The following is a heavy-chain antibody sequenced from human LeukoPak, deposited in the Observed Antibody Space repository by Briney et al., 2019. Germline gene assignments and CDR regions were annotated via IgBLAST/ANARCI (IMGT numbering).Heavy chain of an antibody. J-gene: IGHJ6*03. V-gene: IGHV1-8*01. D-gene: IGHD3-22*01. CDR2: MNPNSRNT. Sequence: ASLKVSCKASGDTFTSYVIYSVRQATGQGREWMGWMNPNSRNTSYAQKFQGRVTMTRNMSTSTVYMELSSLRSEDTAVYYCARDYYDSSLEDYYYMDVWGKGTTVTVSS. CDR1: GDTFTSYV. CDR3: ARDYYDSSLEDYYYMDV.